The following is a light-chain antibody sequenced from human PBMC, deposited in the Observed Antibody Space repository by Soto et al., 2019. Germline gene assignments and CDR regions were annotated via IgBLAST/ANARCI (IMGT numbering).Light chain of an antibody. V-gene: IGKV3-15*01. CDR1: QTVSSN. J-gene: IGKJ1*01. CDR2: GAS. Sequence: EIVMTRSPATLSVSPGERATLSCRASQTVSSNLAWYQQKPGQAPRLLIYGASTRATGIPARFSGSGSGTEFTLTISSLQSEDFAVYYCQQYFNWPPETFGQGTKVEIK. CDR3: QQYFNWPPET.